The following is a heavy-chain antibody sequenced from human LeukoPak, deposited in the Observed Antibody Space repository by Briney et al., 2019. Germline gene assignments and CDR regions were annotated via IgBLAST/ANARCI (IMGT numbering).Heavy chain of an antibody. CDR2: IDKTTYPT. CDR3: AKFEGATIPGWFKYY. Sequence: AGGSLRLSCAASEFIFSDYAMGWVRQAPGKGLEWVSTIDKTTYPTFYADSVKGRFTISRDNSKNTLYLQMNSLRTEDTAVYFCAKFEGATIPGWFKYYWGQGILVTVSS. J-gene: IGHJ4*02. V-gene: IGHV3-23*05. CDR1: EFIFSDYA. D-gene: IGHD6-19*01.